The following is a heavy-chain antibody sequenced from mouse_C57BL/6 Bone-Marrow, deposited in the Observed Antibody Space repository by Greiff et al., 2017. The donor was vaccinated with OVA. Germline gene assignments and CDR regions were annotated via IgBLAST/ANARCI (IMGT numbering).Heavy chain of an antibody. J-gene: IGHJ2*01. V-gene: IGHV14-4*01. CDR2: IDPENGDT. Sequence: VQLQQSGAELVRPGASVKLSCTASGFNIKDDYMHWVKQRPEQGLEWIGWIDPENGDTEYASKFQGKATITADTSSNTAYLQLSSPTSEDTAVYYCTPPPPLWLRGGYYFDYWGQGTTLTVSS. CDR1: GFNIKDDY. CDR3: TPPPPLWLRGGYYFDY. D-gene: IGHD2-2*01.